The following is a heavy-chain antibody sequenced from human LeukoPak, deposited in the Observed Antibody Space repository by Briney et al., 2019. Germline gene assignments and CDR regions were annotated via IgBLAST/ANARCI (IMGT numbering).Heavy chain of an antibody. CDR1: GYTFTSYH. CDR2: IDPGYTAT. J-gene: IGHJ4*02. CDR3: ARDGGNWGDTDY. Sequence: ASVKVSCTASGYTFTSYHIHWVRQAPGQGLEWMGIIDPGYTATTYAQKFQGRLTMTTDTSTSAVYMELSSLRSEDTAVYYCARDGGNWGDTDYWGQGTLVTVSS. D-gene: IGHD7-27*01. V-gene: IGHV1-46*01.